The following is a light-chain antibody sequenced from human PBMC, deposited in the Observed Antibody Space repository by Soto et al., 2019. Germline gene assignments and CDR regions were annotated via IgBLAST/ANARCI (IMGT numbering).Light chain of an antibody. CDR1: SSDVGGYNY. V-gene: IGLV2-8*01. J-gene: IGLJ1*01. CDR2: EVS. CDR3: SSYAGSNTSV. Sequence: QSALTQPPSASGSPGQSVTISCTGTSSDVGGYNYVSWYQQHPGKAPKLMIYEVSKRPSGVPDRFSGSKSGNTASLTVSGLEDEDEADYYCSSYAGSNTSVFGTGTKLTVL.